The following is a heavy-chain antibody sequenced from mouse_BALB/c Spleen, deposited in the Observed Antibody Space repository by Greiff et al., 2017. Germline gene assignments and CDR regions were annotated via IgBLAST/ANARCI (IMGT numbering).Heavy chain of an antibody. CDR2: ISSGGSYT. CDR1: GFTFSSYT. V-gene: IGHV5-6-4*01. D-gene: IGHD2-1*01. J-gene: IGHJ4*01. Sequence: DVMLVESGGGLVKPGGSLKLSCAASGFTFSSYTMSWVRQTPEKRLEWVATISSGGSYTYYPDSVKGRFTISRDNAKNTLYLQMSSLKSEDTAMYYCTRGGYYGNYGGEYYAMDYWGQGTSVTVSS. CDR3: TRGGYYGNYGGEYYAMDY.